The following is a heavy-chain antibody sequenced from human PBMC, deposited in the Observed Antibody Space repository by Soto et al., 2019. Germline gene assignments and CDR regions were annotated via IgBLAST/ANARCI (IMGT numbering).Heavy chain of an antibody. CDR3: ARAFLEWLYDY. D-gene: IGHD3-3*01. Sequence: SETLSLTCTVSGGSISSGGYYWSWIRQHPGKGLEWIGYIYYSGSTYYNPSLKSRVTISVDTSKNQFSLKLSSVAAADTAVYYCARAFLEWLYDYWGQGTLVTVSS. CDR1: GGSISSGGYY. J-gene: IGHJ4*02. CDR2: IYYSGST. V-gene: IGHV4-31*03.